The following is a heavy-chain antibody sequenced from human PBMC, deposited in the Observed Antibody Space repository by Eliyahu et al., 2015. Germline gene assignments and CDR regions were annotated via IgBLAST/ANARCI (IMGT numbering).Heavy chain of an antibody. J-gene: IGHJ4*01. Sequence: EVQLVESGGGLVQPGGSLRLSCAASGFXFSNXWXXWVRQAPGKGLVGVPRINTDGSSPIYADSVKGRFTISRDNAKNTLYLQMNSLRAEDTAVYYCARDGGYSYGSGSYEGDYFDYWGHGTLVTVSS. CDR1: GFXFSNXW. CDR3: ARDGGYSYGSGSYEGDYFDY. D-gene: IGHD3-10*01. V-gene: IGHV3-74*01. CDR2: INTDGSSP.